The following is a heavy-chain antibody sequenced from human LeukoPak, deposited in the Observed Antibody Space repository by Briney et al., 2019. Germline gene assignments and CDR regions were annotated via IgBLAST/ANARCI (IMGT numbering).Heavy chain of an antibody. V-gene: IGHV4-59*01. CDR1: GGSISSFY. J-gene: IGHJ4*02. CDR3: AAYSSSSHFDY. Sequence: NPSETLSLTCTVSGGSISSFYWSWIRQPPRKGLEWIGYIYHSGSTNYNPSLKSRVTISLDTSKNQFSLKLSSVTAADTAVYYCAAYSSSSHFDYWGQGTLVTVSS. CDR2: IYHSGST. D-gene: IGHD6-6*01.